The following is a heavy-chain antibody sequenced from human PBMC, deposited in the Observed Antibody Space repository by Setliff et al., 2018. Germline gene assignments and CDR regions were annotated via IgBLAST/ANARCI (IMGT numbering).Heavy chain of an antibody. D-gene: IGHD2-8*01. V-gene: IGHV1-18*01. CDR1: GYTFIDYG. Sequence: ASVKVSCKASGYTFIDYGITWVRQAPGQGLEWMGWIGAYNGKTYIKEKFQGRLSMTTDTSTNTGYMELRNLTPDDTAVYFCERLVRYCTQRACQRTQDADLWGQGTRVTVSS. CDR2: IGAYNGKT. J-gene: IGHJ5*02. CDR3: ERLVRYCTQRACQRTQDADL.